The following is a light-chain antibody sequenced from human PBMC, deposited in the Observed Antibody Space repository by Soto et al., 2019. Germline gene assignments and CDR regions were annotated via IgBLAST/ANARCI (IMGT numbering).Light chain of an antibody. CDR2: DVS. J-gene: IGLJ3*02. CDR1: NSYIGNYNY. V-gene: IGLV2-11*01. Sequence: QSALTQPRSVSGSPGQSVTISCTGTNSYIGNYNYVSWYQQHPGKAPKVMIYDVSKRPSGVPDRFSGSKSGNMASLTISGLQDEDEADYYCCSYPGSHTWVFGGGTKVTVL. CDR3: CSYPGSHTWV.